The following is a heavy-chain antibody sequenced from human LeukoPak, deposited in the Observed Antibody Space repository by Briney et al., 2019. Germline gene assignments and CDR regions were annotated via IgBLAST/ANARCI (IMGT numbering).Heavy chain of an antibody. CDR1: GGSISSSSYY. Sequence: SETLSLTCTVSGGSISSSSYYWGWIRQPPGKGLEWIGSIYYSGSTYYNPSLKSRVTISVDMSKNQSSLKLSSVTAADTAVYYCARDDFWSGYYRDYYDSSGYGLGGFWGQGTLVTVSS. CDR2: IYYSGST. D-gene: IGHD3-22*01. V-gene: IGHV4-39*02. CDR3: ARDDFWSGYYRDYYDSSGYGLGGF. J-gene: IGHJ4*02.